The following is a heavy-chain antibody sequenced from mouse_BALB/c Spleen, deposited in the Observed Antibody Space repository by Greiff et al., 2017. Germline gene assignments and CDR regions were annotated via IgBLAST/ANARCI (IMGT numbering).Heavy chain of an antibody. V-gene: IGHV1-7*01. J-gene: IGHJ3*01. CDR3: ARYDYDWFAY. Sequence: VQLQQSGAELAKPGASVKMSCKASVYTFTSYWMHWVKQRPGQGLEWIGYINPSTGYTEYNQKFKDKATLTADKSSSTAYMQLSSLTSEDSAVYYCARYDYDWFAYWGQGTLVTVSA. D-gene: IGHD2-4*01. CDR1: VYTFTSYW. CDR2: INPSTGYT.